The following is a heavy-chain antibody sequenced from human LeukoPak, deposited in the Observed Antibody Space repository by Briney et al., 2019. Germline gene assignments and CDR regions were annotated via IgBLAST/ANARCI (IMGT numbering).Heavy chain of an antibody. CDR2: IFHGGNT. CDR1: GASISSNNW. V-gene: IGHV4-4*02. CDR3: ARNKESNSWYPVFDY. D-gene: IGHD6-13*01. Sequence: PSETLSLTCDVSGASISSNNWWSWVRQPPGKGLAWIGEIFHGGNTNYNPSLKSRVTISVDKSNNQFSLKLSSVTAADTAVYYCARNKESNSWYPVFDYWGQGTLVTVSS. J-gene: IGHJ4*02.